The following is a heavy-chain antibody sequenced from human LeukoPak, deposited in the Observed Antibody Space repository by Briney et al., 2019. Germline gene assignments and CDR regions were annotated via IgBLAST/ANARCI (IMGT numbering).Heavy chain of an antibody. D-gene: IGHD3-16*02. CDR3: ARGRVEYYDYAWGSYRYPHFDY. J-gene: IGHJ4*02. V-gene: IGHV4-34*01. Sequence: PSETLSLTCAVYGGSFSGYYWSWIRQPPGKGLEWIGEINHSGSTNYNPSLKSRVTISVDTSKNQFSLKLSSVTAADTAVYYCARGRVEYYDYAWGSYRYPHFDYWGQGTLVTVSS. CDR2: INHSGST. CDR1: GGSFSGYY.